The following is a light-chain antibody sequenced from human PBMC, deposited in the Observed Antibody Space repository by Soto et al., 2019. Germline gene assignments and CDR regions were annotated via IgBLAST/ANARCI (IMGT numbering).Light chain of an antibody. CDR3: AAWDDSLNGPV. V-gene: IGLV1-44*01. CDR2: SNN. CDR1: SSNIGSNT. Sequence: QAAVTQPPSASGTPGQRVTVSCSGSSSNIGSNTVNWYQQLPGTAPKLLIYSNNQRPSGVPDRFSGSKSGTSASLAISGLQSEDEADYYCAAWDDSLNGPVFGGGNKLTVL. J-gene: IGLJ2*01.